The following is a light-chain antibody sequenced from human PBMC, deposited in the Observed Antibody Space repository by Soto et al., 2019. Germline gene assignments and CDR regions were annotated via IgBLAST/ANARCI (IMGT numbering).Light chain of an antibody. CDR3: AAWDDSLNGFYV. CDR2: GNY. CDR1: SSNIGSNT. V-gene: IGLV1-44*01. Sequence: QSVLTQPPSASGTPGQRVTNSCSGSSSNIGSNTVNWYQQLPGTAPKLLIYGNYQRPSGVPDRFSGSKSGTSASLAISGLQSEDEADYYCAAWDDSLNGFYVFGTGTKLTVL. J-gene: IGLJ1*01.